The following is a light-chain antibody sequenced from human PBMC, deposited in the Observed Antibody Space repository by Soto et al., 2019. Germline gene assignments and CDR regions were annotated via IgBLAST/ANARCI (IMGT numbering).Light chain of an antibody. Sequence: DIQMTQFPSSLSASVGDRVTITCRASQGVSAYLLWYQQRLVRAPRLLIYSASSLVSGVPSRFSGSGSGTNFTLTISRLQPEDFATYYCQQSYRTPHTFGQGTKLETK. CDR2: SAS. CDR3: QQSYRTPHT. J-gene: IGKJ2*01. V-gene: IGKV1-39*01. CDR1: QGVSAY.